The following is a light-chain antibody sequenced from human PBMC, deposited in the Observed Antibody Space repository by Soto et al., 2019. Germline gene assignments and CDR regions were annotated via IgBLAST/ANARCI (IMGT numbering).Light chain of an antibody. J-gene: IGLJ1*01. CDR1: SSNIGVNS. CDR2: DDN. V-gene: IGLV1-51*01. CDR3: GSWDSSLSAYV. Sequence: HSVLTQPPSVSAAPGQKVSISCSGSSSNIGVNSVSWYQQLPGTAPKLLIYDDNKRPSGIPDRFSGSKSGTSATLGITGFQTGDEADYYCGSWDSSLSAYVFGTGTTVTV.